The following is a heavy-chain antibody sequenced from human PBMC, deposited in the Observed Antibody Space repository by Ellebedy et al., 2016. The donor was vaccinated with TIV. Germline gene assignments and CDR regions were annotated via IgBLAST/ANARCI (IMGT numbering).Heavy chain of an antibody. CDR1: GFTFSNYA. J-gene: IGHJ6*02. CDR2: TTNSGGTT. D-gene: IGHD2-21*02. Sequence: GGSLRLXXAASGFTFSNYATSWVRQAPGKGLEWVSCTTNSGGTTFYADSVKGRFTVSRDNSKNTLYLQMNSLRAEDTAIYYCAKGRSLTVVVTANSHGMDVWGQGTTVTVSS. V-gene: IGHV3-23*01. CDR3: AKGRSLTVVVTANSHGMDV.